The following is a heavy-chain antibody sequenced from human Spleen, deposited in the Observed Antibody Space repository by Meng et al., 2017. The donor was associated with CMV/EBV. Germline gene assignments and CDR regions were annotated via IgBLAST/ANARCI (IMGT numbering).Heavy chain of an antibody. D-gene: IGHD3-3*01. Sequence: GGSLRLSCAASGFTFSSYEMNWVRQAPGKGLEWISYVSSSGNTVYYADSVKGRFTSSRDNAKNSLYLQMNSLRVEDTAVYYCARDLGQQYYDSRWAFAYWGQGTLVTVSS. V-gene: IGHV3-48*03. CDR2: VSSSGNTV. CDR3: ARDLGQQYYDSRWAFAY. J-gene: IGHJ4*02. CDR1: GFTFSSYE.